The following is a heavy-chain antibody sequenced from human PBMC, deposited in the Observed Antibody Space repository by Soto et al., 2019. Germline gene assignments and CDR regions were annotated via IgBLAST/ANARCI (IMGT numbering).Heavy chain of an antibody. Sequence: SETLSLTCTVSGGSISSSSYYWGWIRQPPGKGLEWIGSIYYSGSTYYNPSLKSRVTISVDTSKNQFSLKQSSVTAADTAVYYCATTGEMATPPMYFDYWGQGTLVTVSS. CDR1: GGSISSSSYY. CDR3: ATTGEMATPPMYFDY. CDR2: IYYSGST. J-gene: IGHJ4*02. D-gene: IGHD7-27*01. V-gene: IGHV4-39*01.